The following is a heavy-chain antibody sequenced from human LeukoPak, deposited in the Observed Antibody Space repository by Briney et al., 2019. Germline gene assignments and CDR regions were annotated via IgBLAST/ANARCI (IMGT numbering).Heavy chain of an antibody. CDR3: VRGSSGTVVRGIAWAWFDP. V-gene: IGHV3-7*05. J-gene: IGHJ5*02. Sequence: PGGSLRLSCVASGFTFSNYWMTWVRQAPGKGLEWVANIKPDGSAKRFVDSVRGRFTISRDNAKDSLYLQMNSLRAEDTAVYYCVRGSSGTVVRGIAWAWFDPWGQGTLVTVSS. CDR1: GFTFSNYW. CDR2: IKPDGSAK. D-gene: IGHD3-10*01.